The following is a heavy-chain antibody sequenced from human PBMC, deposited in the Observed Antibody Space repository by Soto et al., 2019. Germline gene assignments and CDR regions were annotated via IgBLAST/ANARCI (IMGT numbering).Heavy chain of an antibody. CDR3: ARVRGSWRQFDY. CDR1: GGSISSYY. CDR2: IYYSGST. J-gene: IGHJ4*02. Sequence: SETLSLTCTVSGGSISSYYWSWLRQPPGKGLEWIGYIYYSGSTNYNPSLKSRVTISVDTSKNQFSLKLSSVTAADTAVYYCARVRGSWRQFDYWGQGTLVTVSS. V-gene: IGHV4-59*01. D-gene: IGHD6-13*01.